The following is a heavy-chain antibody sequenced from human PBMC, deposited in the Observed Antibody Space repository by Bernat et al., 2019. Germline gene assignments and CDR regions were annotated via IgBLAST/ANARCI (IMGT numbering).Heavy chain of an antibody. V-gene: IGHV3-30*18. D-gene: IGHD3-22*01. CDR1: GFTFSSYG. Sequence: VQLVESGGGVVQPGRSLRLSCAASGFTFSSYGMHGVRRAPGQGLGGVAVISYDGSNKYYADTVKGRVTISRDNSKNTLYLQMNSLRGEDTAVYYCAKEDSYYYESSGYYFDSWGQGSLVTVSS. CDR2: ISYDGSNK. CDR3: AKEDSYYYESSGYYFDS. J-gene: IGHJ4*02.